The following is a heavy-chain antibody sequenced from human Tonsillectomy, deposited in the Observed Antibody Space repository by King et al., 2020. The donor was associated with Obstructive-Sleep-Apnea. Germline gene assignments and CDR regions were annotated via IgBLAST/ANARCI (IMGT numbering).Heavy chain of an antibody. V-gene: IGHV4-59*01. CDR3: ARVPAATSNWLDP. CDR1: GGSISSFY. J-gene: IGHJ5*02. Sequence: QLQESGPGLVKPSETLSLTCTVSGGSISSFYWSWIRQPPGKGLEWIGYIYYSGNTNYNPSLKSRVTMSVNTSKNQFSLKLNSLTAAESAVYYCARVPAATSNWLDPWGLGTLVTVSS. D-gene: IGHD2-15*01. CDR2: IYYSGNT.